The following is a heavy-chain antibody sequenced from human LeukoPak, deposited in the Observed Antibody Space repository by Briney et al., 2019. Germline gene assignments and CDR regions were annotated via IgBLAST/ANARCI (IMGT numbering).Heavy chain of an antibody. J-gene: IGHJ4*02. CDR1: GGSVSSYH. D-gene: IGHD1-20*01. CDR3: ARHGNWNPFDY. V-gene: IGHV4-59*08. Sequence: PSETLSLTCTVSGGSVSSYHWSWIRQPPGKGLEWIGYIYYSGSTNYNPSLKSRVTISVDTSKNQSSLKLSSVTAADTAVYYCARHGNWNPFDYWGQGTLVTVSS. CDR2: IYYSGST.